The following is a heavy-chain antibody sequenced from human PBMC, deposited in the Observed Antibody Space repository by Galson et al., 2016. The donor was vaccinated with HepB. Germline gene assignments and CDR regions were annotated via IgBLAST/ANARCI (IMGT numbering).Heavy chain of an antibody. Sequence: SLRLSCAASGFTFSRAWMNWVRQAPGKGLEWVGRIKSYTDGGTTEYAAPMKGRFTFSRDESNNRLYLQMNSLKTEDTAVYYCTTSSTRGYTYGPSAYWGQGILVTVSS. CDR2: IKSYTDGGTT. CDR1: GFTFSRAW. CDR3: TTSSTRGYTYGPSAY. V-gene: IGHV3-15*01. D-gene: IGHD5-18*01. J-gene: IGHJ4*02.